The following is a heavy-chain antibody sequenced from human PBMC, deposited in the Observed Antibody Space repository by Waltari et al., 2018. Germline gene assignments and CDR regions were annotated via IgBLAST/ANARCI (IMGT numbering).Heavy chain of an antibody. Sequence: QVQLVESGGGVVQPGRSLRLSCAASGFTFSSYAMHWVRQAPGKGREWVAVKSYDGSNKYYADSVKGRFTISRDNSKNTLYLQMNSLRAEDTAVYYCARGTRWPPHVDYWGQGTLVTVSS. CDR1: GFTFSSYA. V-gene: IGHV3-30-3*01. CDR3: ARGTRWPPHVDY. D-gene: IGHD4-17*01. CDR2: KSYDGSNK. J-gene: IGHJ4*02.